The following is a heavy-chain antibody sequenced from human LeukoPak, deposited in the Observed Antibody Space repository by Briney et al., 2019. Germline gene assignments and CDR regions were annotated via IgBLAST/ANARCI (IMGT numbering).Heavy chain of an antibody. CDR3: ARCGLVRGLNDY. V-gene: IGHV4-38-2*01. CDR2: IYHSGST. J-gene: IGHJ4*02. CDR1: GYSISSGYY. D-gene: IGHD3-10*01. Sequence: SETLSLTCAVSGYSISSGYYWGWIRQPPGKGLEWIGSIYHSGSTYYNPSLKSRVTISVDTSKNQFSLKLSPVTAADTAVYYCARCGLVRGLNDYWGQGTLVTVSS.